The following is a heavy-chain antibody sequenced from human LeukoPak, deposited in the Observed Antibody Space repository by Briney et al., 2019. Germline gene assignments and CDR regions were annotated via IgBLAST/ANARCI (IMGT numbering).Heavy chain of an antibody. CDR3: ARGREYSSSYYFDY. J-gene: IGHJ4*02. Sequence: ASVKVSCKASGHTFTSYGISWVRQAPGQGLEWMGWISAYNGNTNYAQKLQGRVTMTRDTSISTAYMELSRLRSDDTAVYYCARGREYSSSYYFDYWGQGTLVTVSS. V-gene: IGHV1-18*01. CDR2: ISAYNGNT. D-gene: IGHD6-6*01. CDR1: GHTFTSYG.